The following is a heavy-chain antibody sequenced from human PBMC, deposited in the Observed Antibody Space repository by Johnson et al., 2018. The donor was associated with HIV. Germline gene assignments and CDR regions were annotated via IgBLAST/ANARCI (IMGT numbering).Heavy chain of an antibody. CDR3: ARDLRVVVAAPIGAATSHVFDI. CDR2: IGTAGDT. Sequence: EWVSAIGTAGDTYYPGSVKGRFIISRENAKNSLYLQMNSLRAEDTALYYCARDLRVVVAAPIGAATSHVFDIWGQGTMVTVSS. D-gene: IGHD2-15*01. V-gene: IGHV3-13*01. J-gene: IGHJ3*02.